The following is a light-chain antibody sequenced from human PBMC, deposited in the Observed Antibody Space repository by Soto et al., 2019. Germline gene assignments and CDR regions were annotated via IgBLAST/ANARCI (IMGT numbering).Light chain of an antibody. CDR1: SSNIGSNY. Sequence: QSVLTQPPSASGTPGQRVTISCSGTSSNIGSNYVYWYQQFPGMAPKLLIYRNTQRPSGVPDRFSGSKSGTSASLAISGLRSEDEADDYCAAWDDSLSGPVFGGGTKLTVL. V-gene: IGLV1-47*01. CDR2: RNT. J-gene: IGLJ2*01. CDR3: AAWDDSLSGPV.